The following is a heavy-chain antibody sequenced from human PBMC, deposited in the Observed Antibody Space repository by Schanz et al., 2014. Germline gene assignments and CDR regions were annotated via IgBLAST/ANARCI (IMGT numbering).Heavy chain of an antibody. D-gene: IGHD6-19*01. V-gene: IGHV3-23*04. J-gene: IGHJ4*02. CDR3: ARDLISSGWYG. Sequence: EVQLVESGGGVVRPGGSLRLSCAASGFGFDDYAMSWVRQAPGKGLEWVSGISGSGGSTYDADSVKGRFTISRDNSKNTLYLQMNSLRAEDTAVYYCARDLISSGWYGWGQGTLVTVSS. CDR2: ISGSGGST. CDR1: GFGFDDYA.